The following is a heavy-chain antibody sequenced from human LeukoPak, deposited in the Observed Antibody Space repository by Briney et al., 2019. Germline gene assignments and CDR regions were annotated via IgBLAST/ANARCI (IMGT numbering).Heavy chain of an antibody. Sequence: GGSLRLSCAASGFTFSSYSMNWVRQAPGKGLEWVANIKQDGSEKYYVDSVKGRFTISRDNAKNSLYLQMNSLRAEDTAVYYCARGDFWSGPGFDYWGQGTLVTVSS. D-gene: IGHD3-3*01. V-gene: IGHV3-7*01. CDR2: IKQDGSEK. J-gene: IGHJ4*02. CDR1: GFTFSSYS. CDR3: ARGDFWSGPGFDY.